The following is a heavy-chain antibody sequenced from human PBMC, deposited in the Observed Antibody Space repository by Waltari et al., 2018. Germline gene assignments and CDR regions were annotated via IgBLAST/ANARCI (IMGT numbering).Heavy chain of an antibody. Sequence: QVQLQESGPGLVKPSETLSLTCTVSGGSISSYYWSWIRQPPGKGLEWIGYIYYSGSTNYKPSLKSRVTISVDTSKNQFSLKLSSVTAADTAVYYCARGIQLFDYWGQGTLVTVSS. CDR1: GGSISSYY. CDR3: ARGIQLFDY. V-gene: IGHV4-59*01. CDR2: IYYSGST. D-gene: IGHD5-18*01. J-gene: IGHJ4*02.